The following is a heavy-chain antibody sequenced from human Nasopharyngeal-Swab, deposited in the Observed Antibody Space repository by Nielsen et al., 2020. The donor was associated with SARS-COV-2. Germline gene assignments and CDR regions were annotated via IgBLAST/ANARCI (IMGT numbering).Heavy chain of an antibody. Sequence: GESLKISCAASGFTFSSYSMNWVRQAPGKGLEWVSSISSSSSYIYYADSVKGRFTISRDNAKNSLYLQMNSMRAEDTAVYYCARSKHSGSYYYGMDVWGQWTTVTVSS. J-gene: IGHJ6*02. D-gene: IGHD1-26*01. CDR3: ARSKHSGSYYYGMDV. V-gene: IGHV3-21*01. CDR2: ISSSSSYI. CDR1: GFTFSSYS.